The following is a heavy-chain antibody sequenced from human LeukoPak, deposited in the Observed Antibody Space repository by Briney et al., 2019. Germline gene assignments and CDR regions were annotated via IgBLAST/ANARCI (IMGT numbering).Heavy chain of an antibody. CDR1: GCTFSSSS. CDR3: AKQLGYCSDGSCYFPY. J-gene: IGHJ4*02. Sequence: GESLRLSCAASGCTFSSSSMSWVRKAPWKGLEWVLAISNNGGYPYYADSVQGRFTISRDNSKSTLCLQMNSLRAEDTAVYYCAKQLGYCSDGSCYFPYWGQGTLVTVSS. CDR2: ISNNGGYP. V-gene: IGHV3-23*01. D-gene: IGHD2-15*01.